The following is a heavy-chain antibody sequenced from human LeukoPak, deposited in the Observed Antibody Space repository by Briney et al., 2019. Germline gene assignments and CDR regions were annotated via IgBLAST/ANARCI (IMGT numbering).Heavy chain of an antibody. V-gene: IGHV3-23*01. J-gene: IGHJ3*02. Sequence: PGGSLRLSCAASGFTFSIYAMNWVRQAPGKGLGWVSAISGSGGSTHYADSVKGRFTISRDNSKNTLYLQMNSLRADDTAVYYCAKLQQALFIVAKAFDIWGQGTMVTVSS. CDR3: AKLQQALFIVAKAFDI. D-gene: IGHD3-16*02. CDR2: ISGSGGST. CDR1: GFTFSIYA.